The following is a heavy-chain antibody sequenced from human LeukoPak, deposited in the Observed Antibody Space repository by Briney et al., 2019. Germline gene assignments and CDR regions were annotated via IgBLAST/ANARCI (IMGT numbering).Heavy chain of an antibody. J-gene: IGHJ4*02. CDR1: GFTFSSYA. Sequence: GGSLRLSCAASGFTFSSYAMSWVRQAPGKGLEWVSTFSGSGGNTYYADSVKGRFTISRDNSKNTLYLQMNSLRAEDTAVYYCAKDAPDIVLMVYASHYFDYWGQGTLVTVSS. D-gene: IGHD2-8*01. V-gene: IGHV3-23*01. CDR2: FSGSGGNT. CDR3: AKDAPDIVLMVYASHYFDY.